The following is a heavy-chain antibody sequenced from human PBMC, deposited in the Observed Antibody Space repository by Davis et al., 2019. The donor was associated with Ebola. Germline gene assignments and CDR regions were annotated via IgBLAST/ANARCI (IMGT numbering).Heavy chain of an antibody. CDR3: SRARWGYDFWSGYEIFLGFDY. Sequence: SETLSLTCAVSGVSFSGYYWSWIRQPPGKGLEWLGYISYSGSTDYNPSLKSRVTISVDTPKNQFSLKLSSVTAADTAVYYCSRARWGYDFWSGYEIFLGFDYWGQGTLVTVSS. CDR1: GVSFSGYY. CDR2: ISYSGST. V-gene: IGHV4-59*01. J-gene: IGHJ4*02. D-gene: IGHD3-3*01.